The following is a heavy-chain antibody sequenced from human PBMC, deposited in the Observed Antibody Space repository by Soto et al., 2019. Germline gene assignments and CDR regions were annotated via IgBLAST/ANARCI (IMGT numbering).Heavy chain of an antibody. CDR3: STETCRSGSTKLSTWFGP. CDR1: GFTFSSYA. V-gene: IGHV3-23*01. Sequence: GGSLRLSCAASGFTFSSYAMTWVRQAPGKGLEWVSGISGSGGSTGYVDSVKGRFTISRDNSKETLYLQMNSLRVEDTAKYYCSTETCRSGSTKLSTWFGPWGQGTMVTVSS. CDR2: ISGSGGST. D-gene: IGHD6-19*01. J-gene: IGHJ5*02.